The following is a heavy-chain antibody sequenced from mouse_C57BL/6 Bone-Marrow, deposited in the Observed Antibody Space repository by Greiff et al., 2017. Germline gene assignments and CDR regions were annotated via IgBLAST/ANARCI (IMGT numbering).Heavy chain of an antibody. CDR2: ISDGGSYT. V-gene: IGHV5-4*01. J-gene: IGHJ1*03. D-gene: IGHD2-3*01. CDR1: GFTFSSYA. CDR3: ARDSYDGYYWYFDV. Sequence: EVTVEESGGGLVKPGGSLKLSCAASGFTFSSYAMSWVRQTPEKRLEWVATISDGGSYTYYPDNVKGRFTISRDNAKNNLYLQMSHLKSEDTAMYYCARDSYDGYYWYFDVWGTGTTVTVSS.